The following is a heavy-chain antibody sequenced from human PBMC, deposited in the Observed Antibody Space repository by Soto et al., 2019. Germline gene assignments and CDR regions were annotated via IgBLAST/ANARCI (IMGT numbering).Heavy chain of an antibody. CDR1: GFTFSSYA. CDR3: AKGELGYCSSTSCYGIYYYGMDV. V-gene: IGHV3-23*01. J-gene: IGHJ6*02. CDR2: ISGSGGST. Sequence: EVQLLESGGGLVQPGGSLRLSCAASGFTFSSYAMSWVRQAPGKGLEWVSAISGSGGSTYYVDSVKGRFTISRDNTKNTLYVQMNSLRAGDTAVDYCAKGELGYCSSTSCYGIYYYGMDVWGQGTTVTVSS. D-gene: IGHD2-2*01.